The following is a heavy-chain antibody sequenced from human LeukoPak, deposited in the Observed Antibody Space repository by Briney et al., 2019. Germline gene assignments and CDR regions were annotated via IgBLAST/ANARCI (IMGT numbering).Heavy chain of an antibody. CDR2: IYSDDTT. D-gene: IGHD6-19*01. V-gene: IGHV3-53*01. CDR1: GFTVSSTY. CDR3: ARAAGSGWPGIFDY. J-gene: IGHJ4*02. Sequence: PGGSLRLSCAASGFTVSSTYMSWVRQAPGKGLEWVSVIYSDDTTYDADSVKGRFTISRDNSKNTLYLQMNSLRAEDTAVYFCARAAGSGWPGIFDYWGQGTPVTVSS.